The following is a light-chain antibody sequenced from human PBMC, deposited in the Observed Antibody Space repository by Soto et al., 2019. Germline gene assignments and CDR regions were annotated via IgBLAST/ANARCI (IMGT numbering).Light chain of an antibody. V-gene: IGKV3-11*01. CDR3: QQRSDWPST. Sequence: EIVLTQSPATLSLSPGDRATLSCRASQSVGSYLGWYQQRPGQAPRLLIYDASNRATGIPARFSGSGSGTDVTLTIISLEPEDFAVYYCQQRSDWPSTFGGGTKVEIK. J-gene: IGKJ4*01. CDR1: QSVGSY. CDR2: DAS.